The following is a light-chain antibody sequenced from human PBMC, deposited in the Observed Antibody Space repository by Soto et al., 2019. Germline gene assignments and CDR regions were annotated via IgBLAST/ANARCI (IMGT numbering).Light chain of an antibody. CDR3: QQRVKLPLT. CDR1: QSVSSN. CDR2: DAS. J-gene: IGKJ5*01. Sequence: IVMSLSPSSLSVPHGERATFSCRASQSVSSNLAWYQQKPGQTPRLLIYDASNRATGIPARFSGSGSETDFTLTISSLEPEDFAVYYCQQRVKLPLTFGQGTRLEIK. V-gene: IGKV3-11*01.